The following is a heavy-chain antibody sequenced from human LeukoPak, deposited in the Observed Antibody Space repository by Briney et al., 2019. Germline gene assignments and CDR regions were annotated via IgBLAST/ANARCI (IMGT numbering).Heavy chain of an antibody. CDR2: ISGSGGST. D-gene: IGHD1-26*01. CDR3: ARDLGIVGAINLEVGVP. Sequence: PGGSLRLSCAASGFTFSSYAMSWVRQAPGKGLEWVSAISGSGGSTYYADSVKGRFTISRDNSKNTLYLQMNSLRAEDTAVYYCARDLGIVGAINLEVGVPWGQGTLVTVSS. CDR1: GFTFSSYA. V-gene: IGHV3-23*01. J-gene: IGHJ5*02.